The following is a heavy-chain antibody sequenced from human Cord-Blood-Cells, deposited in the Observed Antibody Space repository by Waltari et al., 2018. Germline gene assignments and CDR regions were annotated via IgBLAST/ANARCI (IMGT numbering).Heavy chain of an antibody. V-gene: IGHV3-23*01. CDR3: AKKVHGGSSIALDY. D-gene: IGHD6-6*01. CDR2: ISGSGGST. CDR1: GFTFSSYA. Sequence: EVQLLESGGGLVQPGGSLRLSCAASGFTFSSYAMSWVRPAPGKGLEWVSAISGSGGSTYYADSVKGRFTISRDNSKNTLYLQMNSLRAEDTAVYYCAKKVHGGSSIALDYWGQGTLVTVSS. J-gene: IGHJ4*02.